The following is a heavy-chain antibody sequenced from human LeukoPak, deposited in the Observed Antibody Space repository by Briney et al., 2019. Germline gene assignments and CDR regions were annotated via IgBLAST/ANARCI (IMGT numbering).Heavy chain of an antibody. CDR2: VNSDGSST. CDR1: GFTFRSSW. V-gene: IGHV3-74*01. J-gene: IGHJ4*02. CDR3: ASSPSQPPGV. D-gene: IGHD3-10*01. Sequence: GGSLRLPCAASGFTFRSSWMHWVRQAPGKGLEGGALVNSDGSSTIYADSVTGRFTISRDNAKNTLYLQMNSLRAEDTDVYHCASSPSQPPGVWGQGSLVIVSS.